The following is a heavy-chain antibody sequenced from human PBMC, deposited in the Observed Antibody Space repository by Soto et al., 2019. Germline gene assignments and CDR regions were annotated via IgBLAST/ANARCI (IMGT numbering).Heavy chain of an antibody. Sequence: GGSLRLSCAASGFTFSSYGMHWVRQAPGKGLEWVAVIWYDGSNKYYADSVKGRFTISRDNSKNPLYLQMNSLRAEDTAVYYCARDLSSSWYEYYYGMDVWGQGTTVTVSS. J-gene: IGHJ6*02. D-gene: IGHD6-13*01. CDR2: IWYDGSNK. CDR3: ARDLSSSWYEYYYGMDV. V-gene: IGHV3-33*01. CDR1: GFTFSSYG.